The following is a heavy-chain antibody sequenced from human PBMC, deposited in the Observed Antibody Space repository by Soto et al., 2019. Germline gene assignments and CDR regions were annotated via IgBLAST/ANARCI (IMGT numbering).Heavy chain of an antibody. Sequence: GSLRLSCAASGFTFDDYTMQWVRQAPGKGLECVSLISWDGGITYYADSVKGRFTISRDNSKNSLYLQMNSLTTEDTALYYCAKAGAYNYGSYFDYWGQGTLVTVSS. CDR2: ISWDGGIT. V-gene: IGHV3-43*01. D-gene: IGHD5-18*01. CDR3: AKAGAYNYGSYFDY. J-gene: IGHJ4*02. CDR1: GFTFDDYT.